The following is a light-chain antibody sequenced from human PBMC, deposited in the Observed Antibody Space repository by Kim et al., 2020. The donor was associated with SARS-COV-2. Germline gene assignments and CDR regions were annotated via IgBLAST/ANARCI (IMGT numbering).Light chain of an antibody. CDR1: ALAKQY. CDR2: KDS. V-gene: IGLV3-25*03. Sequence: QGQTARITCSGDALAKQYACWYQQNPGQAPVLVIYKDSERPSGIPERFSGSSSGTTVTLTISGVQAEDEADYYCQSADSGGTYWVFGGGTQLTVL. J-gene: IGLJ3*02. CDR3: QSADSGGTYWV.